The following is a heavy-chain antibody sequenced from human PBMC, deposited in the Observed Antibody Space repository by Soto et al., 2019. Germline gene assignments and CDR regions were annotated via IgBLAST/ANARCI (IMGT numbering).Heavy chain of an antibody. V-gene: IGHV3-23*01. J-gene: IGHJ4*02. CDR2: ISGSGGST. CDR1: GFTFSSYA. CDR3: AKVGEGYCSSTSCWSRY. D-gene: IGHD2-2*01. Sequence: PGGSLRLSCAASGFTFSSYAMSWVRQAPGKGLEWVSAISGSGGSTYYADSVKGRFTISRDNSKNTLDLQMNSLRAEDTAVYYCAKVGEGYCSSTSCWSRYWGQGTLVTVSS.